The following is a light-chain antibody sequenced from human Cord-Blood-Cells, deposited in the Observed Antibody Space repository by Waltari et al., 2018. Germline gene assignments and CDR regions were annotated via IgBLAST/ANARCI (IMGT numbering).Light chain of an antibody. Sequence: EIVFTQSPVTLSLSPGESATPSYRASQSVSSYLAWYQQKPGQAPRLLIYDASNRATGIPARFSGSGAGTDFTLTISSLEPEDFTVYYCQQRSNWPITFGQGTRLEIK. V-gene: IGKV3-11*01. J-gene: IGKJ5*01. CDR2: DAS. CDR1: QSVSSY. CDR3: QQRSNWPIT.